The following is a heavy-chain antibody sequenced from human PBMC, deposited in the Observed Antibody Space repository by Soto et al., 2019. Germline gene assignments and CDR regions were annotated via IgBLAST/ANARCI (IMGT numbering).Heavy chain of an antibody. CDR2: INAGNGNT. D-gene: IGHD5-18*01. J-gene: IGHJ5*02. Sequence: QVQLVQSGAEVKKPGASVKVSCKASGYTFTSYAMHWVRQAPGQRLEWMGWINAGNGNTKYSQKFQGRVTITRDTSASTAYMELRTLRSKDTAVYYCARDPGYSYGYHWGQGTMVTVSS. CDR1: GYTFTSYA. V-gene: IGHV1-3*01. CDR3: ARDPGYSYGYH.